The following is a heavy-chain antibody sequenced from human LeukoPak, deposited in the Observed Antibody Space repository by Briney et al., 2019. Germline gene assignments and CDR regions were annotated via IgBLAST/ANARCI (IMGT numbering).Heavy chain of an antibody. CDR1: GFSVRTNF. CDR3: AKDSQTGYPNPSYYFDY. J-gene: IGHJ4*02. D-gene: IGHD3-9*01. V-gene: IGHV3-23*01. Sequence: GGSLRLSCAVSGFSVRTNFMSWVRQAPGKGLEWVSAISGSGGSTYCADSVKGRFTISRDNSKNTLYLQMNSLRAEDTAVYYCAKDSQTGYPNPSYYFDYWGQGTLVTVSS. CDR2: ISGSGGST.